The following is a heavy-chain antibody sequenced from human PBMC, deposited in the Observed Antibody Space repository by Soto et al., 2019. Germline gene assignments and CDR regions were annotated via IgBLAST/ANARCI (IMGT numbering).Heavy chain of an antibody. CDR3: ARITMVREDDVLDF. J-gene: IGHJ3*01. CDR1: GGSFSGYY. Sequence: PSETLSLTCAVYGGSFSGYYWSWIRQPPGKGLEWIGEINHSGSTNYNPSLKSRVTISVDTSKNQFSLKLSSVTAADTAVYYCARITMVREDDVLDFSGQGTMVIVSS. V-gene: IGHV4-34*01. D-gene: IGHD3-10*01. CDR2: INHSGST.